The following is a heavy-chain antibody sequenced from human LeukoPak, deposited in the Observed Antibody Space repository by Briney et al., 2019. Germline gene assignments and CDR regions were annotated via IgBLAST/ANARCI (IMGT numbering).Heavy chain of an antibody. CDR1: GFTFSSYA. V-gene: IGHV3-23*01. D-gene: IGHD3-22*01. Sequence: PGGSLRLSCAASGFTFSSYAMSWVRQAPGKGLEWVSAISGSGGSTYYADSVKGRFTISRDNSKNTLYLQMNGLRAEDTAVYYCASLRSLYYYDGSGYFQDAFDIWGQGTMVTVSS. CDR2: ISGSGGST. J-gene: IGHJ3*02. CDR3: ASLRSLYYYDGSGYFQDAFDI.